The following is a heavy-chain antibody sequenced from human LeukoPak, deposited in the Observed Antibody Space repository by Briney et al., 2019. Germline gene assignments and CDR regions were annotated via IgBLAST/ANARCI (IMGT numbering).Heavy chain of an antibody. Sequence: ASVKVSCKASGYTFTGYYMHWVRQAPGQGLEWMGWINPNSGGTNYAQKFQGRVTMTRDTSISTAYMELSRLRSDDTAVYYCARAPRSQLLWFGGREYYFDYWGQGTLVTVSS. V-gene: IGHV1-2*02. D-gene: IGHD3-10*01. CDR2: INPNSGGT. CDR1: GYTFTGYY. J-gene: IGHJ4*02. CDR3: ARAPRSQLLWFGGREYYFDY.